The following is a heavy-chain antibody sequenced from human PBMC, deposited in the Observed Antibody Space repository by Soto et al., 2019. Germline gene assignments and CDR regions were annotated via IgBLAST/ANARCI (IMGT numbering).Heavy chain of an antibody. CDR2: ISGGGGVST. CDR1: GFTFRSYA. V-gene: IGHV3-23*01. CDR3: AKDAISMVRGVNNWFDP. J-gene: IGHJ5*02. D-gene: IGHD3-10*01. Sequence: EVQLLESGGGLVQPGGSLTLSCAASGFTFRSYAMTWVRQAPGKGLEWVSGISGGGGVSTYYADSVKGRFTISRDNSMNTLYLQMNRLRAEDTAVYYCAKDAISMVRGVNNWFDPWGQGTLVTVSS.